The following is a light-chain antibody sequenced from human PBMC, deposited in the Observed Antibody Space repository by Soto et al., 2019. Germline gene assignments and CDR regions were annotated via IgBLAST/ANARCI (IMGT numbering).Light chain of an antibody. J-gene: IGLJ3*02. Sequence: QSVLTQPPSVSGAPGQRVTISCTGSSSNIGARYDVHWYQQLPGTAPKLLIYDNSNRPSGVPDRFSGSKSGXSXXXAITGLQAEDEADYYCQSYDSSLSGSWVFGGGTKVTVL. V-gene: IGLV1-40*01. CDR3: QSYDSSLSGSWV. CDR2: DNS. CDR1: SSNIGARYD.